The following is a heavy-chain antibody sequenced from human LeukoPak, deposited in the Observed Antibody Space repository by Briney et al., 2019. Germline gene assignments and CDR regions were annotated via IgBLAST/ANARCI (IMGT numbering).Heavy chain of an antibody. D-gene: IGHD7-27*01. CDR3: ARVVSWGYYFDY. J-gene: IGHJ4*02. CDR2: IHTSGST. Sequence: SQTLSLTCTVSGGSISSGSYYWSWIRQPAGKGLEWIGRIHTSGSTNYNPSLKSRVTISVDTSKNQFSLKLSSVTAADTAVYYCARVVSWGYYFDYWGQGTLVTVSS. CDR1: GGSISSGSYY. V-gene: IGHV4-61*02.